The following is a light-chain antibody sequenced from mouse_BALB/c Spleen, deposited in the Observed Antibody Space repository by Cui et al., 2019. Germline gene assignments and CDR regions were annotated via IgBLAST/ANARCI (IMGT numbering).Light chain of an antibody. V-gene: IGKV4-74*01. Sequence: QIVLTQSPAIMSASLWERVTMTCTASSSVSSSYLHWYQQKPGSSPKLWIYSTSNLASGVPARFSGSGSGTSYSLTISSMEAEDAATYYCHQYHRSPRTFGGGTKLEIK. CDR3: HQYHRSPRT. CDR1: SSVSSSY. J-gene: IGKJ1*01. CDR2: STS.